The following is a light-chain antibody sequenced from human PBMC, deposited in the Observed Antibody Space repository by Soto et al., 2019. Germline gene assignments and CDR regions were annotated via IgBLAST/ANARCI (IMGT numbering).Light chain of an antibody. J-gene: IGKJ4*01. V-gene: IGKV3-20*01. CDR3: QQYGSSPLT. CDR2: GAS. CDR1: QSVISSY. Sequence: EIVLTQSPGTLSLSPGERATLSCRASQSVISSYFAWYQQKPGQAPRLLIYGASSRATGIPDRFSGSGFGTDFTLTISRLEPEDFAVYYCQQYGSSPLTFGGGTKVEIK.